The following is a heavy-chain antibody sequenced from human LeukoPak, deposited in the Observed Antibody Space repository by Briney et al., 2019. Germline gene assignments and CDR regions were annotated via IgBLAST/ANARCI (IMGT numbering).Heavy chain of an antibody. D-gene: IGHD6-13*01. CDR2: IKQEGSEK. J-gene: IGHJ4*02. V-gene: IGHV3-7*03. CDR1: GFTFSSYL. Sequence: GGSLRLSCAASGFTFSSYLMSWVRQAPGKGLEWVANIKQEGSEKYYVDSVKGRFTISRDNAKNSLYLQMNSLRAEDTAVYYCARRAGIADFDYWGQGTLVTVSS. CDR3: ARRAGIADFDY.